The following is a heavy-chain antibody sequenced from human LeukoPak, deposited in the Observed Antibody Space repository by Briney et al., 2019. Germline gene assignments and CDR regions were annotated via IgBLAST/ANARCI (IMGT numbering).Heavy chain of an antibody. Sequence: LAGVSLTLSWAAYGFTFSKYWTSWVRQAAGRGLEWVAYIRQDGSDKYYVDSVKGRFTISRDNANNSLYLQMNSLRAEDTAVYYCAKSLDNWHYADDFDYWGQGTLVTVSS. CDR3: AKSLDNWHYADDFDY. D-gene: IGHD1-7*01. J-gene: IGHJ4*02. CDR1: GFTFSKYW. V-gene: IGHV3-7*01. CDR2: IRQDGSDK.